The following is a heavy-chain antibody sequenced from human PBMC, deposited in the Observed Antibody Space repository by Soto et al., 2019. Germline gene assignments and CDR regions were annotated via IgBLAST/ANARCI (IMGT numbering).Heavy chain of an antibody. CDR1: GGTFSSYA. Sequence: SVKVSCKASGGTFSSYAISWVRQAPGQGLEWMGGIIPICGTANYAQKFQGRVTITADESTSTAYMELSSLRSEDTAVYYCARESSYYDSSGYTFDYWGQGTLVTGSS. D-gene: IGHD3-22*01. J-gene: IGHJ4*02. V-gene: IGHV1-69*13. CDR3: ARESSYYDSSGYTFDY. CDR2: IIPICGTA.